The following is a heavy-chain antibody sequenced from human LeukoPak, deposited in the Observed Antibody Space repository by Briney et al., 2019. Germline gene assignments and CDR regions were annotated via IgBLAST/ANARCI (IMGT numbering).Heavy chain of an antibody. Sequence: GASVKVSCKASGGTFSSYAISWVRQAPGQGLEWMGRIIPILGIANYAQKFQGRVTITADKSTSTAYMELSSLRSEDTAVYYCARDGQAYYYDSSGPYPLDYWGQGTLVTVSS. D-gene: IGHD3-22*01. J-gene: IGHJ4*02. CDR1: GGTFSSYA. CDR3: ARDGQAYYYDSSGPYPLDY. CDR2: IIPILGIA. V-gene: IGHV1-69*04.